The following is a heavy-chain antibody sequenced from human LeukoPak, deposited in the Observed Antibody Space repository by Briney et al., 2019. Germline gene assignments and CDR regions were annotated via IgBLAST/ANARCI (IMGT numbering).Heavy chain of an antibody. Sequence: SETLSLTCTVSGGSISSYYWSWIRQPPGKGLEWIGYIYYSGSTNYNPSLKSRVTISVDTSKNQFSLKLSSVTAADTAVYYCARHKHDYGGNAPRFDYWGQGTLVTVSS. CDR2: IYYSGST. J-gene: IGHJ4*02. D-gene: IGHD4-23*01. CDR3: ARHKHDYGGNAPRFDY. CDR1: GGSISSYY. V-gene: IGHV4-59*08.